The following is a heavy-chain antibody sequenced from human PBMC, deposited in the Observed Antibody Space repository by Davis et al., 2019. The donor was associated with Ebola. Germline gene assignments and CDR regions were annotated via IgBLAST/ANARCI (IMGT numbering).Heavy chain of an antibody. D-gene: IGHD3-10*01. V-gene: IGHV4-39*01. CDR2: THYSGSA. J-gene: IGHJ6*04. CDR1: GDSISRSSYY. CDR3: ASGTVLLWFGELSV. Sequence: MPGGSLRLSCTVSGDSISRSSYYWGWIRQPPGKGLEWIGTTHYSGSAYYNPSLKSRVTISVDTSKNQFSLKLSSVTAADTAVYYCASGTVLLWFGELSVWGKGTTVTVSS.